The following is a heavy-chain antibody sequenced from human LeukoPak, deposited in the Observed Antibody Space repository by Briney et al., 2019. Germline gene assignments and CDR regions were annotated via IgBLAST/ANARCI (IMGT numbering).Heavy chain of an antibody. CDR3: ASSTTPYCGGDCPPDY. V-gene: IGHV3-66*02. D-gene: IGHD2-21*02. CDR2: IYSGGST. J-gene: IGHJ4*02. Sequence: GGSLRLSCAASGFTVSSNYMSWVRQAPGKGLEWVSVIYSGGSTYYADSVKGRFTISRDNSKNTLYLQMNSLRAEDTAVYYCASSTTPYCGGDCPPDYWGQGTLVTVSS. CDR1: GFTVSSNY.